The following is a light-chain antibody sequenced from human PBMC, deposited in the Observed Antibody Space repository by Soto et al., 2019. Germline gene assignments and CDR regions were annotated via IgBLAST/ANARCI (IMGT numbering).Light chain of an antibody. V-gene: IGLV2-14*01. Sequence: QSALTQPASVSGSPGQSITISCTGTSSDVGGYNYVSWYQQYPGKAPKLMIYEVSNRPSGVSNRFSGSKSGSTASLTISGLQAEDEAEYYCSSYTSSSTLVVFGGGTKLTV. CDR3: SSYTSSSTLVV. CDR1: SSDVGGYNY. CDR2: EVS. J-gene: IGLJ2*01.